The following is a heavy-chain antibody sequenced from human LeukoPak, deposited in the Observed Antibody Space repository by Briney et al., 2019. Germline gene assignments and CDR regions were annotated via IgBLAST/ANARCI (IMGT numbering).Heavy chain of an antibody. CDR3: AASNPSGYLSVALDY. CDR2: INHSGST. D-gene: IGHD3-3*01. Sequence: PSETLSLTCAVYGGSFSGYYWSWIRQPPGKGLEWIGEINHSGSTNYNPSLKSRVTISVDTSKNQFSLKLSSVTAADAAVYYCAASNPSGYLSVALDYWGQGTLVTVSS. J-gene: IGHJ4*02. CDR1: GGSFSGYY. V-gene: IGHV4-34*01.